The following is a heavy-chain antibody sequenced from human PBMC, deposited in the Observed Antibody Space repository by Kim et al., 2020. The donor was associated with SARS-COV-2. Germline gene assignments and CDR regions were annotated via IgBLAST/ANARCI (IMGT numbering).Heavy chain of an antibody. CDR1: GYTFTTYG. CDR2: ISAYNGNT. Sequence: ASVKVSCKASGYTFTTYGISWVRQAPGQGLEWMGWISAYNGNTNNAQKLQGRVTMTTDTSTSTAYMELRSLRSDDTAVYYCAIGRGMVVPAAHFDYWGQGTLVTVSS. J-gene: IGHJ4*02. D-gene: IGHD2-2*01. CDR3: AIGRGMVVPAAHFDY. V-gene: IGHV1-18*01.